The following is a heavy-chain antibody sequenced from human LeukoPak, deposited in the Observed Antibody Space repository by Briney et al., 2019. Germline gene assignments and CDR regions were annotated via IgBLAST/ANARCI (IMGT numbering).Heavy chain of an antibody. CDR3: ARGTYYYEF. CDR1: KFTFSSYW. D-gene: IGHD3-16*01. V-gene: IGHV3-7*04. CDR2: MNELGNEK. J-gene: IGHJ4*02. Sequence: PGGSQRLSCAASKFTFSSYWMSWVRQAPGKGLEWVAYMNELGNEKNYLDSVKGRFTISRDNARNSLYLQMTSLRAEDTAVYYCARGTYYYEFWGQGTLFTVSS.